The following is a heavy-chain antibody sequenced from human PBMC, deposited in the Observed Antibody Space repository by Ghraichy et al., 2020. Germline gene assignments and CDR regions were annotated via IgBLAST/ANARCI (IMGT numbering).Heavy chain of an antibody. Sequence: GGSLRLSCAASGFTFSSYSMNWVRQAPGKGLEWVSYISSSSSTIYYADSVKGRFTISRDNAKNSLYLQMNSLRDEDTAVYYCASHTTLPSLYYYYYMDVWGKGTTVTVSS. CDR1: GFTFSSYS. V-gene: IGHV3-48*02. D-gene: IGHD4-17*01. CDR3: ASHTTLPSLYYYYYMDV. CDR2: ISSSSSTI. J-gene: IGHJ6*03.